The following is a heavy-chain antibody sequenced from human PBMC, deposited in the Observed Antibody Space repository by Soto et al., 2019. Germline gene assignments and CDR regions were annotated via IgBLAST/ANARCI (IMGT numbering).Heavy chain of an antibody. D-gene: IGHD5-12*01. CDR3: ASERGWAYMDV. CDR1: GFTFSSYW. J-gene: IGHJ6*03. CDR2: IKTDGSST. V-gene: IGHV3-74*01. Sequence: GGSLRLSCAASGFTFSSYWMHWVRQAPGKGLVWVSRIKTDGSSTSYADSVKGRFTISRDNAKNTLYLQMNSLRAEDAAVYYCASERGWAYMDVCGKGTTVTVSS.